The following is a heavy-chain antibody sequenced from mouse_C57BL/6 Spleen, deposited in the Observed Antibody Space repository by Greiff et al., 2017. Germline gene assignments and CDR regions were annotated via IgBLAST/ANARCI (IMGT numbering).Heavy chain of an antibody. V-gene: IGHV1-80*01. CDR1: GYAFSSYW. CDR3: ARARYDGGSFDY. J-gene: IGHJ2*01. Sequence: QVQLQQSGAELVKPGASVKISCKASGYAFSSYWLNWVKQRPGKGLEWLGQIYPGDGDTNYNGMFKGKAKLTADKSSRTAYMQLSRLTSEGSAVYFCARARYDGGSFDYWGQGTTLTVSS. CDR2: IYPGDGDT. D-gene: IGHD2-14*01.